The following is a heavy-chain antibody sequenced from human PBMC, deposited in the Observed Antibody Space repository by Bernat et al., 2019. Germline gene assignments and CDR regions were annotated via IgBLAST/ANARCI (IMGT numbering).Heavy chain of an antibody. CDR3: ARGEYSSPLAPLTG. V-gene: IGHV4-31*03. CDR1: GGSISSGGYY. Sequence: QVQLQESGPGLVKPSQTLSLTCTVSGGSISSGGYYWSWIRQHPGKGLEWIGYIYYSGSTYYNPSLKSRVTISVDTSKNQFPLKLSSVTAADTAVYYCARGEYSSPLAPLTGWGQGTLVTVSS. J-gene: IGHJ4*02. D-gene: IGHD6-6*01. CDR2: IYYSGST.